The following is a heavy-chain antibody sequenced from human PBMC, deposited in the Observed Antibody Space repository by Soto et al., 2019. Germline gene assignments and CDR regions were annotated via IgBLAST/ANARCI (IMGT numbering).Heavy chain of an antibody. CDR1: GGSFSGYY. Sequence: SETLSLTCAVYGGSFSGYYWIWIRQPPGKGLEWIGEINHSGSTNYNPSLKSRVTISVDTSKNQFSLKLSSVTAADTAVYYCARGLSDILTDAYNWFDPWGQGTLVTVSS. D-gene: IGHD3-9*01. CDR3: ARGLSDILTDAYNWFDP. V-gene: IGHV4-34*01. J-gene: IGHJ5*02. CDR2: INHSGST.